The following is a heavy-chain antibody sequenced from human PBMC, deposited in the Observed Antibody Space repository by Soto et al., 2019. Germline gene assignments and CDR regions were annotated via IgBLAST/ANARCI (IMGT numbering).Heavy chain of an antibody. Sequence: SVKVSCKASGGTFSSYAISWVRQAPGQGLEWMGGIIPIFGTANYAQKFQGRVTITADKSTSTAYMELSSLRSEDTAVYYCAREVGGNYYYYYGMDVWGQGTTVTVSS. CDR2: IIPIFGTA. CDR1: GGTFSSYA. J-gene: IGHJ6*02. CDR3: AREVGGNYYYYYGMDV. V-gene: IGHV1-69*06.